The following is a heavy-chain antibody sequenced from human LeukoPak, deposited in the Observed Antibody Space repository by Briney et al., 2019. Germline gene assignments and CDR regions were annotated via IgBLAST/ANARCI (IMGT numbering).Heavy chain of an antibody. J-gene: IGHJ6*02. CDR2: IYYSGST. CDR3: ARWLQSYYGMDV. Sequence: PSETLSLTCTVSGGSISSGDYYWSWIRQPPGKGLEWIGYIYYSGSTYYNPSLKSRVTISVDTSKNQFSLKLSSVTAADTAVYYCARWLQSYYGMDVWGQGTTVTVSS. D-gene: IGHD5-24*01. CDR1: GGSISSGDYY. V-gene: IGHV4-30-4*01.